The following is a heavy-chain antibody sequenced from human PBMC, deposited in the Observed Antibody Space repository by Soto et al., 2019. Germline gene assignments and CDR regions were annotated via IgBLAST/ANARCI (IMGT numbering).Heavy chain of an antibody. D-gene: IGHD2-2*01. CDR3: AKDIGYCSSTSCYLGS. CDR1: GFTFSSYG. Sequence: GGSLRISCAASGFTFSSYGMHWVRQAPGKGLEWVAVISYDGSNKYYADSVKGRFTISRDNSKNTLYLQMNSLRAEDTAVYCCAKDIGYCSSTSCYLGSWGQGTLVTVSS. V-gene: IGHV3-30*18. J-gene: IGHJ5*02. CDR2: ISYDGSNK.